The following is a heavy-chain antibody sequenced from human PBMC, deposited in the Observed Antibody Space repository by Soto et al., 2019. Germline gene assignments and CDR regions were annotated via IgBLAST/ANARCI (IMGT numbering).Heavy chain of an antibody. Sequence: QLQLQESGPGLVKPSETLSLTCTVSGGSISSSSYYWGWIRQPPGKGLEWIGSIYYSGSTYYNPSLKSRVTISVDTSKNQFSLKLSSVTAADTAVYYCARHLYRGYDILTAGPTAEATQANWFDPWGLGTLVTVSS. D-gene: IGHD3-9*01. V-gene: IGHV4-39*01. CDR1: GGSISSSSYY. CDR2: IYYSGST. CDR3: ARHLYRGYDILTAGPTAEATQANWFDP. J-gene: IGHJ5*02.